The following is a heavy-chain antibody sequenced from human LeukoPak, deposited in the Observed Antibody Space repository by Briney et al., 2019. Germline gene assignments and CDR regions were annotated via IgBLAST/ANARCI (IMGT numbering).Heavy chain of an antibody. V-gene: IGHV3-21*04. CDR3: ARGHDSGGNSARRAFDI. Sequence: PGGSLRLSCSASAFTFSTYSMNWVRQAPGKGLEWVSSISSSSSYIYYADSVEGRFTISRDNAKNSLYLQMNSLRAEDTALYYCARGHDSGGNSARRAFDIWGQGTMVTVSS. CDR1: AFTFSTYS. CDR2: ISSSSSYI. D-gene: IGHD4-23*01. J-gene: IGHJ3*02.